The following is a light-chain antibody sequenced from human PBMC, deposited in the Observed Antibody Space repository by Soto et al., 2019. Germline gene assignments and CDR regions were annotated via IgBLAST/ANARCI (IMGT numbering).Light chain of an antibody. J-gene: IGKJ2*01. CDR3: QQYSHLVT. V-gene: IGKV1-5*01. CDR2: DAS. CDR1: QTISTL. Sequence: IQMTQSPSTLSAPVGDRVTITCQASQTISTLLAWFQHKPGKAPNLLIYDASNLEIGVPSRFSGSGSGTEFTLTISSLQSDDSATYFRQQYSHLVTFGQGTKLEIK.